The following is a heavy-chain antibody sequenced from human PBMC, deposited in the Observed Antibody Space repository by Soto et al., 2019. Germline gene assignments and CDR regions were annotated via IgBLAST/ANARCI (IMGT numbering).Heavy chain of an antibody. CDR1: GGSISSGDYY. D-gene: IGHD3-22*01. J-gene: IGHJ4*02. CDR2: IYYSGST. CDR3: ARGSPSYDSSGYYGYYFDY. Sequence: QVQLQESGPGLVKPSQTLSLTCTVSGGSISSGDYYWSWIRQPPGKGLEWIGYIYYSGSTYYNPSLKSRVTISVDTSKNQFALKLSSVTAADTAVYYCARGSPSYDSSGYYGYYFDYWGQGTLVTVSS. V-gene: IGHV4-30-4*01.